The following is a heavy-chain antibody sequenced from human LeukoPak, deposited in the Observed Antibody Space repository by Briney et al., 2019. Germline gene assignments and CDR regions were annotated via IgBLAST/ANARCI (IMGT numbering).Heavy chain of an antibody. CDR3: AKESRDGYNYFDY. CDR1: GFTFSDYY. Sequence: GGSLRLSCAASGFTFSDYYMSWVRQAPGKGLEWVSAISGSGGSTYYADSVKGRFTISRDNSKNTLYLQMNSLRAEDTAVYYCAKESRDGYNYFDYWGQGTLVTVSS. V-gene: IGHV3-23*01. D-gene: IGHD5-24*01. J-gene: IGHJ4*02. CDR2: ISGSGGST.